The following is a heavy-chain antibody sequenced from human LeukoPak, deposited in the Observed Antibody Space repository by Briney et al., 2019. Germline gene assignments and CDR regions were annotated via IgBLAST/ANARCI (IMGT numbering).Heavy chain of an antibody. CDR3: AKDRTPATRGVDY. Sequence: PGGSLRLSCAASGFTVSSNYMSWVRQAPGKGLEWVSAISGSGGTTYYADSVKGRFTISRDNSKNTLYLQMNSLRAEDTAVYYCAKDRTPATRGVDYWGQGTLVTVSS. J-gene: IGHJ4*02. CDR2: ISGSGGTT. D-gene: IGHD3-10*01. V-gene: IGHV3-23*01. CDR1: GFTVSSNY.